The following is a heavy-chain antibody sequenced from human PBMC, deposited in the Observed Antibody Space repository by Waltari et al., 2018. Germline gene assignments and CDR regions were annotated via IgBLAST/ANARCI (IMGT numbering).Heavy chain of an antibody. CDR2: IYHSGST. J-gene: IGHJ4*02. D-gene: IGHD6-13*01. CDR1: GYSISSGYY. CDR3: ARGSSSSWYGVY. V-gene: IGHV4-38-2*01. Sequence: QVQLQESGPGLVKPSETLSLTCAVSGYSISSGYYWGWIRQPPGKGLEWIGSIYHSGSTYYNPSLKSRVTISVDTSKNQFSLKLSSVTATDTAVYYCARGSSSSWYGVYWGQGTLVTVSS.